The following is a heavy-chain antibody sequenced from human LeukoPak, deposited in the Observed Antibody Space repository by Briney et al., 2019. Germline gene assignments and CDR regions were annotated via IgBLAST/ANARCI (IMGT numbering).Heavy chain of an antibody. CDR3: AKDLYYYASGSPY. V-gene: IGHV3-23*01. CDR2: ISGSGGST. J-gene: IGHJ4*02. D-gene: IGHD3-10*01. Sequence: QSGGSLRLSCGASGFTFSSYAMSWVRQAPGKGLDWLSAISGSGGSTFYADSVKGRFTISRDNSKNMLYVQMNSLRVEDTAVYYCAKDLYYYASGSPYWGQGTLVTVSS. CDR1: GFTFSSYA.